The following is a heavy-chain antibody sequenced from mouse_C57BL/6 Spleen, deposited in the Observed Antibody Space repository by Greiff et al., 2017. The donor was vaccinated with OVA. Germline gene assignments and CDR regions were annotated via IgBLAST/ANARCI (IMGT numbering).Heavy chain of an antibody. CDR1: GYTFTSYW. V-gene: IGHV1-50*01. CDR3: ARRGTAQAAWFAD. D-gene: IGHD3-2*02. Sequence: VQLQQPGAELVKPGASVKLSCKASGYTFTSYWMQWVKQRPGQGLEWIGEIDPSDSYTNYNQKFKGKATLTVDTSSSTAYMQLSSLTSEDSAVYYCARRGTAQAAWFADWGQGTLVTVSA. J-gene: IGHJ3*01. CDR2: IDPSDSYT.